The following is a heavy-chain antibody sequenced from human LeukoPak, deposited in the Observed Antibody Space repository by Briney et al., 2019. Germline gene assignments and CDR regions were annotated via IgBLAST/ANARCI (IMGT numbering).Heavy chain of an antibody. CDR1: GYTFTSYG. D-gene: IGHD6-19*01. J-gene: IGHJ4*02. CDR3: ARDKFGSGWYDYFDY. Sequence: GASVKVSCKASGYTFTSYGISWVRQAPGQGLEWMGWISAYNGNTNYAQKLQGRVTMTTDTSTSTAYMELRSLRSDDTAVYYCARDKFGSGWYDYFDYWGQGTLVTVSS. V-gene: IGHV1-18*01. CDR2: ISAYNGNT.